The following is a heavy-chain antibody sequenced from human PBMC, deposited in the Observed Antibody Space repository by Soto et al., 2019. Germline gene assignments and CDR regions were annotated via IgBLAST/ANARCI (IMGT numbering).Heavy chain of an antibody. D-gene: IGHD3-10*01. V-gene: IGHV4-59*08. CDR1: GDSISPYY. J-gene: IGHJ4*02. CDR3: ARNYGPGYTFDY. CDR2: IYYSGST. Sequence: SETLSLTCTVSGDSISPYYWSWIRQPPGKGLEWIGYIYYSGSTHYNPSLKSRVTISVDTPKNQFSLKLSSVTAADTAVYYCARNYGPGYTFDYWGQGTLVTVSS.